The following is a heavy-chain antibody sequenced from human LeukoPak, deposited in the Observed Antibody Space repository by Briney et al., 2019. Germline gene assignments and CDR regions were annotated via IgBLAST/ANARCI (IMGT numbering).Heavy chain of an antibody. J-gene: IGHJ3*02. CDR2: IGTAGDT. V-gene: IGHV3-13*01. CDR3: ARDNRRYDSSGYYYGDGAFDI. Sequence: GGSLRLSCAASGFTFSSYDMHWVRQATGKGLEWVSAIGTAGDTYYPGSVKGRFTISRENAENSLYLQMNSLRAGDTAVYYCARDNRRYDSSGYYYGDGAFDIWGQGTMVTVSS. CDR1: GFTFSSYD. D-gene: IGHD3-22*01.